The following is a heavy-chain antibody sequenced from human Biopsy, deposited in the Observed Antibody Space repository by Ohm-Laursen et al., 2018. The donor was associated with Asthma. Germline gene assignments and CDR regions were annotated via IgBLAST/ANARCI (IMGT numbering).Heavy chain of an antibody. CDR3: ARQSGQDYGDSSGFDI. Sequence: SLRLSCAAPGFVFSQCGMHWVRQGPGKGLEWVALVSSDGHNKYYEDSVKGRFTTSRDNSRNRLYLQINRLTVEDSAVYFCARQSGQDYGDSSGFDIWGQGTKVAVSS. CDR2: VSSDGHNK. V-gene: IGHV3-30*03. D-gene: IGHD3-22*01. CDR1: GFVFSQCG. J-gene: IGHJ3*02.